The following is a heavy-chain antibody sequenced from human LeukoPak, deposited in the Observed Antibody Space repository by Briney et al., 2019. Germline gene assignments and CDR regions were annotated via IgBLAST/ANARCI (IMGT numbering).Heavy chain of an antibody. Sequence: ASVKVSCKASGGTFSSYATSWVRQAPGQGLEWMGGIIPIFGTANYAQKFQGRVTITADESTSTAYMELSSLRSEDTAVYYCARDLYCSSTSCPFDYWGQGTLVTVSS. D-gene: IGHD2-2*01. CDR3: ARDLYCSSTSCPFDY. CDR2: IIPIFGTA. J-gene: IGHJ4*02. V-gene: IGHV1-69*13. CDR1: GGTFSSYA.